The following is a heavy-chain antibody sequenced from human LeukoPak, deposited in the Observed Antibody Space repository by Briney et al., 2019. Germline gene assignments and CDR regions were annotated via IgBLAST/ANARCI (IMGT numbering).Heavy chain of an antibody. CDR2: INHSGST. D-gene: IGHD3-9*01. CDR1: GGSFSGYY. Sequence: PSETLSLTCAVYGGSFSGYYWSWIRQPPGKGLEWIGEINHSGSTNYNPSLKSRVTISVDTSKNQFSLKLSSVTAADTAVYYCARLGQYYDMYVDYWGQGTLVTVSS. V-gene: IGHV4-34*01. CDR3: ARLGQYYDMYVDY. J-gene: IGHJ4*02.